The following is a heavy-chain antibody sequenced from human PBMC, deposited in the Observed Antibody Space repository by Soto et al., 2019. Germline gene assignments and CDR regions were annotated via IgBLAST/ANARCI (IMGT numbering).Heavy chain of an antibody. Sequence: QVQLQESGPGLVKPSETLSLTCTVSGGSISSYYWSWIRQPPGKGLEWIGYIYYSGSTNYNPSLKSRVTLSVDTSKNQLPLKLSSATAADAAVYYCARRYVYYFDYWGQGTLVTVSS. CDR2: IYYSGST. CDR3: ARRYVYYFDY. V-gene: IGHV4-59*08. CDR1: GGSISSYY. D-gene: IGHD3-16*01. J-gene: IGHJ4*02.